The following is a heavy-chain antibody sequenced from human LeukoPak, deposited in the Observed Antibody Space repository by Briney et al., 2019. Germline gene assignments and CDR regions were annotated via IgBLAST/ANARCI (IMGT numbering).Heavy chain of an antibody. V-gene: IGHV4-34*01. CDR3: VLGRWEPTGSY. CDR1: GASFSGYY. J-gene: IGHJ4*02. D-gene: IGHD1-26*01. CDR2: ITHNGKS. Sequence: KPSETLSLTCAAYGASFSGYYKTWIRQSPGEGLEWIGEITHNGKSNYNPSLKSRVTISVDTSRNQFSLRLTSGTAADAGVYYCVLGRWEPTGSYWGQGTLVAISS.